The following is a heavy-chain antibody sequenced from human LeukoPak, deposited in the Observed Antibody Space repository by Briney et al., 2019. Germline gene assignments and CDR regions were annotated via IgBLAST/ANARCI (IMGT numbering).Heavy chain of an antibody. Sequence: SETLSLTCGISGHSTTRGYYWAWFRQSPGKWLEWIATFFQSEKSFYNASLKSRVIMSLDTSKSQFSLNLTSVTAADTAVYYCARVLPVPYLLDSWGKGTHVTVSS. CDR3: ARVLPVPYLLDS. V-gene: IGHV4-38-2*01. CDR2: FFQSEKS. J-gene: IGHJ4*02. CDR1: GHSTTRGYY. D-gene: IGHD2/OR15-2a*01.